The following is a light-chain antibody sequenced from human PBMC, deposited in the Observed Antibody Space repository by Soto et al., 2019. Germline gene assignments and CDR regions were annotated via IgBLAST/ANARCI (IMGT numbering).Light chain of an antibody. V-gene: IGKV1-33*01. CDR3: QQYDNLPYT. J-gene: IGKJ2*01. CDR2: DAS. CDR1: QDIRKF. Sequence: DIQMTQSPSSLSASVGDRVTITCQASQDIRKFLNWFQQKPGAAPKLLIYDASNLETGVPSRFSGAGSGTHFTLTITSPQPEDTATYFCQQYDNLPYTFAQGTKLEI.